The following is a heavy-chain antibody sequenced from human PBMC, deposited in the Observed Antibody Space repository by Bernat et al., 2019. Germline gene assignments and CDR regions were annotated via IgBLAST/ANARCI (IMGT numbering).Heavy chain of an antibody. D-gene: IGHD6-13*01. CDR3: AIRSSWYYYYGMDV. Sequence: QVQLVESGGGVVQPGRSLILSCAASGFTFSSYGMHWVRQAPGKGLEWVAVISYEGSNKYYADSVKGRITISRDHSTHTLYLQMNSLGAEDTAVYYCAIRSSWYYYYGMDVWGQGTTVTVSS. J-gene: IGHJ6*02. CDR2: ISYEGSNK. V-gene: IGHV3-30*03. CDR1: GFTFSSYG.